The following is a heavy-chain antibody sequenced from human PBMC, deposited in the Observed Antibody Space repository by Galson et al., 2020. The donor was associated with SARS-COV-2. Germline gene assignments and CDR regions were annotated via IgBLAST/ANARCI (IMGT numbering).Heavy chain of an antibody. Sequence: GGSLRLSCAASGFTFSSYWMHWVRQAPGKGLVWVSRINSDGSSPSYADSVKGRFTISRDNAKNTLYLQMNSLRAEDTAVYYCARSPYYYDILTGYYRRYGMDVWGQGTTVTVAS. CDR1: GFTFSSYW. CDR3: ARSPYYYDILTGYYRRYGMDV. V-gene: IGHV3-74*01. CDR2: INSDGSSP. J-gene: IGHJ6*02. D-gene: IGHD3-9*01.